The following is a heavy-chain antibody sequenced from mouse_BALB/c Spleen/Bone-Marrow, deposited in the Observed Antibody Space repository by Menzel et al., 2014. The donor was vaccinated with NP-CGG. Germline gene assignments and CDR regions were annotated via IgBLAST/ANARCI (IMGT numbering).Heavy chain of an antibody. J-gene: IGHJ3*01. Sequence: EVQLQESGGGLVQPGGSIKLSCVASGFTSSNYWMNWVRQSPEKGLEWVAEIRLKSNNYATHYAESVKGRFTISRDDSKSSVYLQMNNLRAEDTGIYYCTTGFAYWGQGTLVTVSA. D-gene: IGHD4-1*01. CDR1: GFTSSNYW. CDR3: TTGFAY. CDR2: IRLKSNNYAT. V-gene: IGHV6-6*02.